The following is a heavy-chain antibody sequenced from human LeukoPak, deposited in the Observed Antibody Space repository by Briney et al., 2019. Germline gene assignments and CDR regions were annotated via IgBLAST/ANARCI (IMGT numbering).Heavy chain of an antibody. D-gene: IGHD3-22*01. Sequence: GGSLRLSCAASGFTFDDYAMHWVRQAPGKGLEWVSLISGDGGTTYYGDSVKGRFTISRDNSKNSVYPQMNSLRTEDTALYYCAEQPYYYDGSGYYDYWGQGTLVTVSS. J-gene: IGHJ4*02. CDR3: AEQPYYYDGSGYYDY. V-gene: IGHV3-43*02. CDR1: GFTFDDYA. CDR2: ISGDGGTT.